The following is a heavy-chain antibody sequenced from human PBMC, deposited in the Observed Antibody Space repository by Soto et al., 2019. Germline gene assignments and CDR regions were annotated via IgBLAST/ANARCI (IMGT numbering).Heavy chain of an antibody. CDR2: IYYSGST. D-gene: IGHD6-13*01. Sequence: SETLSLTCTVSGGSISSYYWSWIRQPPGKGLEWIGYIYYSGSTNYNPSLKSRVTISVDTSKNQFSLKLSSVTAADTAVYYCARCIAAAGPIDYWGQGTLVTVSS. CDR3: ARCIAAAGPIDY. CDR1: GGSISSYY. V-gene: IGHV4-59*01. J-gene: IGHJ4*02.